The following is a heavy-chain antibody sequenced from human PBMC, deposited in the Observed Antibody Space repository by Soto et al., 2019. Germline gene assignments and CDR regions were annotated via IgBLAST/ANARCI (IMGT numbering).Heavy chain of an antibody. CDR2: MDYSGDT. D-gene: IGHD3-9*01. CDR1: GASLSNSGND. J-gene: IGHJ4*02. CDR3: ARRPTLYASETSRFDI. V-gene: IGHV4-39*01. Sequence: ETLSVTCRVSGASLSNSGNDGGWIRRPPGKGLEWIGTMDYSGDTSYNPSLRSRVTISADTSKNQFSLRLSSVSVADTAVYYCARRPTLYASETSRFDIWGQGALVTV.